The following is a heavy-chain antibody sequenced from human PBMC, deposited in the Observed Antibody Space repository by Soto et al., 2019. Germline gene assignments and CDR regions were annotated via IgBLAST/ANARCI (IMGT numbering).Heavy chain of an antibody. J-gene: IGHJ5*02. CDR2: ISAYNGNT. V-gene: IGHV1-18*01. CDR3: ARAPPQTRINWFDP. Sequence: ASVRVSCKASGYTFTSYGISWVRQAPGQGLEWMGWISAYNGNTNYAQKLQGRVTMTTDTSTSTAYMELRSLRSDDTAVYYCARAPPQTRINWFDPWGQGTLVTVSS. CDR1: GYTFTSYG.